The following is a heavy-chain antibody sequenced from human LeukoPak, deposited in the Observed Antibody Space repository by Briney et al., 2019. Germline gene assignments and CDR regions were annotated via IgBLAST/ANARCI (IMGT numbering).Heavy chain of an antibody. CDR1: GFXFDDYG. V-gene: IGHV3-20*04. Sequence: PGGSLRLSCAASGFXFDDYGISWVRQAPGKGLEWVSGINWNGGSTGYADSVKGRFTISRDNAKNSLYLQMNSLRAEDTALYYCARLGVGATRDAFDIWGQGTMVTVSS. D-gene: IGHD1-26*01. CDR2: INWNGGST. CDR3: ARLGVGATRDAFDI. J-gene: IGHJ3*02.